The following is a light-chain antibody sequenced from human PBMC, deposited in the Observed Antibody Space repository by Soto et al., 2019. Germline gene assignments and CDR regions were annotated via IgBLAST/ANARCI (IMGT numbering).Light chain of an antibody. J-gene: IGLJ2*01. CDR1: SSNIGAGYD. Sequence: QSVLTQPPSVSGAPGQRVTISCTGSSSNIGAGYDVHWYQQLPGRAPKLLIYGNTNRPSGVPDRFSGSKSGTSASLAITGLQAEDEADYYSLSFDSSLSVVFGGGTQLTVL. V-gene: IGLV1-40*01. CDR3: LSFDSSLSVV. CDR2: GNT.